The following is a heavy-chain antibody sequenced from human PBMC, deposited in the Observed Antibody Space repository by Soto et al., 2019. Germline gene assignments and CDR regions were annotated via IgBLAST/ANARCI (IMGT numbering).Heavy chain of an antibody. D-gene: IGHD5-18*01. CDR2: ISSSSYI. CDR3: AATRGYSYGYDAFDI. V-gene: IGHV3-21*01. J-gene: IGHJ3*02. Sequence: GGSLRLSCAASGFTFSSYSMNWVRQDPGKGLEWVSSISSSSYIYYADSVKGRFTISRDNAKNSLYLQMNSLRAEDTAVYYCAATRGYSYGYDAFDIWGQGTMVTVSS. CDR1: GFTFSSYS.